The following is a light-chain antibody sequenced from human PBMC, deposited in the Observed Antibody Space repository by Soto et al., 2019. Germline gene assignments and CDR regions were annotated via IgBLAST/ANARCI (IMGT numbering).Light chain of an antibody. J-gene: IGKJ1*01. CDR3: QQYDSSRT. CDR2: GTS. Sequence: EIVLTQSPGTLSLSPGERATLSCRASQSVDSRFLARYQQKRVQAPRVLMYGTSIRATGIPDRFSGSGSGTDFTLINRRLEPVDFAVYYCQQYDSSRTFGQGTKVEMK. V-gene: IGKV3-20*01. CDR1: QSVDSRF.